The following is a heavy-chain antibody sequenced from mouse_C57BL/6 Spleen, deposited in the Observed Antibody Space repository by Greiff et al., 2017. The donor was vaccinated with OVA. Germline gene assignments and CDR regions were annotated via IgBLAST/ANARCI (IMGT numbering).Heavy chain of an antibody. V-gene: IGHV1-69*01. J-gene: IGHJ4*01. D-gene: IGHD1-1*01. Sequence: QVQLKQPGAELVMPGASVKLSCKASGYTFTSYWMHWVKQRPGQGLEWIGEIDPSDSYTNYNQKFKGKSTLTVDKSSSTAYMQLSSLTSEDSAVYYCASVATRRAMDYWGQGTSVTVSS. CDR1: GYTFTSYW. CDR3: ASVATRRAMDY. CDR2: IDPSDSYT.